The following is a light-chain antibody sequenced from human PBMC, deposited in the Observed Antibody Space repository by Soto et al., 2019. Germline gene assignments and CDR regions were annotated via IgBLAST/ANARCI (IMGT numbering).Light chain of an antibody. CDR2: ATS. CDR1: QSVTSTY. V-gene: IGKV3-20*01. J-gene: IGKJ1*01. Sequence: EIVLTQSPGTLSLSPGERATLSCRASQSVTSTYFAWYQQQPGQAPRLLIYATSTRAAGIPDRFSGSGSGTDFTLTITRLEPEDFAVYYCHQYGGSPRTFGQGTKVEFK. CDR3: HQYGGSPRT.